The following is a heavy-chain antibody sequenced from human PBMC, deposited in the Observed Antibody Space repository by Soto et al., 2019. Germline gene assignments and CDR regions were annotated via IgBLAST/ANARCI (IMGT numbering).Heavy chain of an antibody. CDR2: ISSSSYI. D-gene: IGHD5-12*01. CDR1: GFTFSSYS. V-gene: IGHV3-21*01. J-gene: IGHJ6*03. CDR3: ARDSGYSGYDSHMDV. Sequence: GGSLRLSCAASGFTFSSYSINWVRQAPGKGLEWVSSISSSSYIYYADSVKGRFTISRDNAKNSLYLQMNSLRAEDTAVYYCARDSGYSGYDSHMDVWGKGTTVTVSS.